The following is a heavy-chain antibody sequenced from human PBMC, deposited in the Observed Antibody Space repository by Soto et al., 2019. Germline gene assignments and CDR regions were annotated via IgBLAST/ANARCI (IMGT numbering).Heavy chain of an antibody. J-gene: IGHJ6*03. CDR3: ARGYLNYDFWSGYYKGQSNYYYYMDV. D-gene: IGHD3-3*01. CDR2: IKQDGSEK. CDR1: GFTFSSYW. V-gene: IGHV3-7*04. Sequence: GGSLRLSCAASGFTFSSYWMSWVRQAPGKGLEWVANIKQDGSEKYYVDSVKGRFTISRDNAKNSLYLQMNSLRAEDTAVYYCARGYLNYDFWSGYYKGQSNYYYYMDVWGKGTTVTVSS.